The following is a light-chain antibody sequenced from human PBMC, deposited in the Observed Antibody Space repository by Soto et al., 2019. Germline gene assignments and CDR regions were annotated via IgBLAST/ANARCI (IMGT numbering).Light chain of an antibody. CDR1: QDISNY. CDR3: QQYDNLPPYT. CDR2: DAS. V-gene: IGKV1-33*01. J-gene: IGKJ2*01. Sequence: DIQMTQSPSSLSASVGDRVTITCQASQDISNYLNWYQQKPGKAPKLLIYDASNLETGVPSRFXGRGSGTDFTFTISSLQPEDIATYYCQQYDNLPPYTFGQGTKLEIK.